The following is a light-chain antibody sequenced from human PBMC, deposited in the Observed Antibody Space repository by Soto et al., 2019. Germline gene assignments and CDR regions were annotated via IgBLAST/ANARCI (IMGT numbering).Light chain of an antibody. J-gene: IGKJ2*01. CDR1: QSVSGTY. V-gene: IGKV3-20*01. CDR2: GAS. Sequence: EIVLTQSPGTLSLSPGERATLSCRASQSVSGTYLAWYQHRSGQAPRLLIYGASNRATGIPDRFSGYGSGTDVALAGSRLEPEDSAVYYCQQFVMSPPGYTFGQGTKLEIK. CDR3: QQFVMSPPGYT.